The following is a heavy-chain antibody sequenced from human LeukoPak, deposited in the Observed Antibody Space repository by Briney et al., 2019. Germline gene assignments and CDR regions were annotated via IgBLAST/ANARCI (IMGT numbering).Heavy chain of an antibody. CDR3: ARDHLGSGWYFGWFDP. D-gene: IGHD6-19*01. CDR1: GGSISSYY. CDR2: IYYSGST. Sequence: SETLSLTCTVSGGSISSYYWSWIRQPPGKGLEWIGYIYYSGSTNYNPSLKSRVTISVDTSKNQFSLKLSSATAADTAVYYCARDHLGSGWYFGWFDPWGQETLVTVSS. V-gene: IGHV4-59*01. J-gene: IGHJ5*02.